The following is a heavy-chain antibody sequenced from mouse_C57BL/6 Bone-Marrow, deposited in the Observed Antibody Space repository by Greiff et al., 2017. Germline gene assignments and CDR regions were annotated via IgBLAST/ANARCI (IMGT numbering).Heavy chain of an antibody. V-gene: IGHV14-4*01. CDR3: TPYYGSRGY. CDR1: GFNIKDDY. J-gene: IGHJ2*01. CDR2: IDPKNGAT. D-gene: IGHD1-1*01. Sequence: VQLQQSGAELVRPGASVKLSCTASGFNIKDDYMNWVKQRPEQGLEWIGWIDPKNGATESASKFQGKATITADTSSNTAYLQLSSLTSEDTAVYYCTPYYGSRGYWGQGTTLTVSS.